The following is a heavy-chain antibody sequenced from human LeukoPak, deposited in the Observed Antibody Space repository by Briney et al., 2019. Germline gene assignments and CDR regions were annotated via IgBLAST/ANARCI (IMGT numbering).Heavy chain of an antibody. V-gene: IGHV4-59*01. J-gene: IGHJ3*02. CDR3: ARDQYYYGSGSYPDAFDI. Sequence: SETASLTCTVSGDSISSYYWSWVRQPPGKGLEWIGYIYYSGSTNYNPSFKSRVTISVDTSKNQFSLKLSSVTAADTAVYYCARDQYYYGSGSYPDAFDIWGQGTMVTVSS. CDR2: IYYSGST. D-gene: IGHD3-10*01. CDR1: GDSISSYY.